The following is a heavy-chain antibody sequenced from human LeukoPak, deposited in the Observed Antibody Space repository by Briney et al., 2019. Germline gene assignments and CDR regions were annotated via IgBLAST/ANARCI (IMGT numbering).Heavy chain of an antibody. CDR3: ARWGIVGHDAFDL. D-gene: IGHD3-22*01. Sequence: GGSLRLSCAASGFTVSRNYISWVRQAPGKGLEWLALIRHDGNEEWYVDSVRGRFTISRDNSKNTVFLQMNSLRADDTAVYYCARWGIVGHDAFDLWGQGTMVTVSS. J-gene: IGHJ3*01. CDR1: GFTVSRNY. CDR2: IRHDGNEE. V-gene: IGHV3-33*08.